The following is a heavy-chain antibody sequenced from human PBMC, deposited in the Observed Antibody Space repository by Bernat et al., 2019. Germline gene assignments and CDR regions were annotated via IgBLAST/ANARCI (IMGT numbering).Heavy chain of an antibody. CDR3: ARGPYCSGGSCSDY. J-gene: IGHJ4*02. D-gene: IGHD2-15*01. CDR2: ISSSSSYI. V-gene: IGHV3-21*01. CDR1: GFTFSSYS. Sequence: EVQLVESGGGLVKPGGFLRLSCAASGFTFSSYSMNWARQAPGKGLEWVPSISSSSSYIYYADSVKGRFAISRDNAKNSLYLQMNSLRAEDTAVYYCARGPYCSGGSCSDYWGQGTLVTVSS.